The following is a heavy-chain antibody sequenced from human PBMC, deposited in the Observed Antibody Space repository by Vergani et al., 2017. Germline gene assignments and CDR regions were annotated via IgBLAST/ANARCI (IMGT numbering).Heavy chain of an antibody. J-gene: IGHJ4*02. V-gene: IGHV3-30*10. D-gene: IGHD3-10*01. CDR3: ARAQLSSKWYGDHFDS. CDR2: ISYDGSNK. CDR1: GFTFNNYA. Sequence: QVQLVESGRGVVQPGRSLRLSCAASGFTFNNYALHWVRQAPGKGLEWVAVISYDGSNKYYTDSVKGRFTISRYNSKNTLYLQMNSLRPDDTAVYYCARAQLSSKWYGDHFDSWGQGTLVAVSS.